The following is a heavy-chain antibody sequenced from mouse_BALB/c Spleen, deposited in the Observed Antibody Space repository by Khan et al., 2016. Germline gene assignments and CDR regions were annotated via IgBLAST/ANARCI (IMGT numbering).Heavy chain of an antibody. D-gene: IGHD2-14*01. V-gene: IGHV1-80*01. Sequence: QVQLQQSGAELVRPGSSVKISCKASGFAFSSYWMNWVKQRPGQGLEWIGQIYPGDGDTNYNGKFKGKATLTADKSSSTAYMQLSSLTSEDSAVYFCASGTQFANWGQGTLVTVAA. CDR3: ASGTQFAN. J-gene: IGHJ3*01. CDR2: IYPGDGDT. CDR1: GFAFSSYW.